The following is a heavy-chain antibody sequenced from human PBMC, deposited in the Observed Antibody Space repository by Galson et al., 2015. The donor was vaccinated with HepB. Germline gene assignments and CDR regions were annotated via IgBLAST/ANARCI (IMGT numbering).Heavy chain of an antibody. D-gene: IGHD2-15*01. CDR2: VSWDGGSI. CDR1: GFTFDDYA. Sequence: SLRLSCAAAGFTFDDYAMHWVRQAPGEGLEWVSGVSWDGGSIGYASSVKGRLTISRDNAKNSLYLQMNSLRAGDTALYYCAKDTTLGVVAAQFHYWGHSTLVTGSS. V-gene: IGHV3-9*01. CDR3: AKDTTLGVVAAQFHY. J-gene: IGHJ4*01.